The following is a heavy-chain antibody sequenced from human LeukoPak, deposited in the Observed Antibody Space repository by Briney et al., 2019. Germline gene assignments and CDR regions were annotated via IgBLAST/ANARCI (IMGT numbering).Heavy chain of an antibody. V-gene: IGHV4-59*01. J-gene: IGHJ3*02. Sequence: KPSETLSLTCTVSGGSISSYYWSWIRQPPGKGLERIGYIYYSGSTNYNPSLKSRVTISVDTSKNQFSLKLSSVTAADTAVYYCARDLAVAGDAFDIWGQGTMVTVSS. CDR3: ARDLAVAGDAFDI. D-gene: IGHD6-19*01. CDR1: GGSISSYY. CDR2: IYYSGST.